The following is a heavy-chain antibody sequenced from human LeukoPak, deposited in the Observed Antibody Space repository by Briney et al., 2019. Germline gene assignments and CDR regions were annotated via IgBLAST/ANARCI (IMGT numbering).Heavy chain of an antibody. V-gene: IGHV3-53*01. D-gene: IGHD3-22*01. J-gene: IGHJ4*02. CDR1: GFIFTNYF. Sequence: GGSLRLSCAASGFIFTNYFMSWVRQAPGKGLEWVSVIYSGGSTYYADSVKGRFTISRDNSKNTLYLQMNSLRAEDTAVYYCARLDDSSGYYPFDYWGQGTLVTVSS. CDR2: IYSGGST. CDR3: ARLDDSSGYYPFDY.